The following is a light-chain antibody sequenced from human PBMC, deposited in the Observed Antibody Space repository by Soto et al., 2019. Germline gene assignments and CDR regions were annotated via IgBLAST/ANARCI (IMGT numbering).Light chain of an antibody. V-gene: IGLV2-23*02. CDR2: EVI. Sequence: QSVLTQVASVSGSPGQSITISCTGTSSDVGTFNLVSWYQQHPGKAPRLMIYEVIKRPSGVSNRFSGSKSGNTASLTISGLQAEDEADYYCCSYAGSRVYVFGTGTQLTVL. J-gene: IGLJ1*01. CDR3: CSYAGSRVYV. CDR1: SSDVGTFNL.